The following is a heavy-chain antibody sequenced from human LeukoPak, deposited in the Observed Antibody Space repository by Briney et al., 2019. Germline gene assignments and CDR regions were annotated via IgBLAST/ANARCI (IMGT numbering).Heavy chain of an antibody. Sequence: GESLKISCKGSGYSFTSYWIGWVRQMPGKGLEWMGIIYPGDSDTRYSPSFQGQVTISADKSISTAYLQWSSLKASDTAMYYCARTPYYDILTGSYYFDYWGQGTLVTVSS. D-gene: IGHD3-9*01. V-gene: IGHV5-51*01. CDR1: GYSFTSYW. J-gene: IGHJ4*02. CDR2: IYPGDSDT. CDR3: ARTPYYDILTGSYYFDY.